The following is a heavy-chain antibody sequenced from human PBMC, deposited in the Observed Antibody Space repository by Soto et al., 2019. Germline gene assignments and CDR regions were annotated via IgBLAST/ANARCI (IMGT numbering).Heavy chain of an antibody. V-gene: IGHV1-8*01. CDR1: GYTFTSYD. D-gene: IGHD3-9*01. J-gene: IGHJ6*02. CDR3: AVLGSLRYFDWLFELDGMDV. CDR2: MNPNSGNT. Sequence: GASVKVSCKASGYTFTSYDINWVRQATGQGLEWMGWMNPNSGNTGYAQKFQGRVTMTRNTSISTAYMELSSLRSEDTAVYYCAVLGSLRYFDWLFELDGMDVWGQGTTVTVSS.